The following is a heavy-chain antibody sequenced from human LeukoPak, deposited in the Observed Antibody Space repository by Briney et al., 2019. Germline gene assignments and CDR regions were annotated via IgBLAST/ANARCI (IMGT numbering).Heavy chain of an antibody. CDR2: IIPIFGTA. CDR3: ARDRRDAFDI. CDR1: GGTFSSYA. J-gene: IGHJ3*02. V-gene: IGHV1-69*13. Sequence: ASVKVSCKASGGTFSSYAISWVRQAPGQGLEWMGGIIPIFGTANYAQKFQGRVTITADESTSTAYMELSSLRSEDTAVYYCARDRRDAFDIWGQGTMVTVPS.